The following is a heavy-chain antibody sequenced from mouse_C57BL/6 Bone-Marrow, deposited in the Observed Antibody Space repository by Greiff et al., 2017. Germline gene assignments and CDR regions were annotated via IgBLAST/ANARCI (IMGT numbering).Heavy chain of an antibody. CDR2: IDPSDSYT. J-gene: IGHJ2*01. D-gene: IGHD2-4*01. CDR3: ARGIYYDLDY. CDR1: GYTFTSYW. V-gene: IGHV1-50*01. Sequence: QVQLQQSGAELVKPGASVKLSCKASGYTFTSYWMQWVKQRPGQGLEWIGEIDPSDSYTNYNQKFKGKATLTVDTSSSTAYMQLSSLTSEDSAVYYCARGIYYDLDYWGQGTTLTDSS.